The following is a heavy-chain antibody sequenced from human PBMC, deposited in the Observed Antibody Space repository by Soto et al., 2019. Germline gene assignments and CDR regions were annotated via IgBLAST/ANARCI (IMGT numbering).Heavy chain of an antibody. J-gene: IGHJ4*02. CDR2: ISDGSDYI. Sequence: EVQLVESGGGLVKPGGSLRLSCVASGFTFTSYSMNWVRQAPGKGLEWVSSISDGSDYIVYADSMKGRFTNSRDNAKNSLYLEMNSLRAEATAVYFCERNDEGGSRLWGQGTLVTVSS. D-gene: IGHD2-2*01. CDR3: ERNDEGGSRL. CDR1: GFTFTSYS. V-gene: IGHV3-21*01.